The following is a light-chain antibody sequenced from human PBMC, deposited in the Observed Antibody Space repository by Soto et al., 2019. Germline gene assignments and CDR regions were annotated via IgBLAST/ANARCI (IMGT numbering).Light chain of an antibody. CDR1: SSDLGAYNY. Sequence: QSVLTQPASVSGSPGQSITISCTGTSSDLGAYNYVSWYQHHPGKAPKLMIYEVTNRPSGVSYRFSGSKSGNTASLTISGLQAEDEADYYCSSYTSTSTFYVFGTGTKVTVL. CDR2: EVT. J-gene: IGLJ1*01. CDR3: SSYTSTSTFYV. V-gene: IGLV2-14*01.